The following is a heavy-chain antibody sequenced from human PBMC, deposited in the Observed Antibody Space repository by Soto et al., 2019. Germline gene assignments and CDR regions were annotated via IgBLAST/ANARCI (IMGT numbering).Heavy chain of an antibody. D-gene: IGHD3-22*01. CDR3: ARVSYYYDSSGYYFDY. CDR1: GGSISSYY. CDR2: IYYSGST. J-gene: IGHJ4*02. Sequence: SETLSLTCTVSGGSISSYYWSWIRQPPGKGLEWIGYIYYSGSTNYNPSLKSRVTISVDTSKNQFSLKLSSVTAADTAVYYCARVSYYYDSSGYYFDYWGQGTLVTVSS. V-gene: IGHV4-59*01.